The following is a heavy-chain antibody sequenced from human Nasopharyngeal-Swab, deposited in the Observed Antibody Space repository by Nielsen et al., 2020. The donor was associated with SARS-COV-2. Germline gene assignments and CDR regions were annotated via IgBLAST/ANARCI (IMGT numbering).Heavy chain of an antibody. CDR3: ARGHQYQLLFHYYYYMDV. Sequence: ASVKVSCKASGYTFTSYDINWVRQATGQGLEWMGWMNPNSGTTGYAQKFQGRVTMTRNTSISTAYMELSTLRSEDTAVYYCARGHQYQLLFHYYYYMDVWGKGTTVTVSS. V-gene: IGHV1-8*01. CDR1: GYTFTSYD. J-gene: IGHJ6*03. D-gene: IGHD2-2*01. CDR2: MNPNSGTT.